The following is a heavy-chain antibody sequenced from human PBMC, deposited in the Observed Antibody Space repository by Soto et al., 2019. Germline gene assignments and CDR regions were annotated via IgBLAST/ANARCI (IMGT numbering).Heavy chain of an antibody. V-gene: IGHV1-69*01. Sequence: QVHLVQSGAEVKKPGSSVKVSCRASGGTFNTYGFNWVRQAPGQGLEWMGGVIPLFGTTTYEQNFQGRVTMTADQSTTTAYMEMSGMTSEDTTVDFCARGGELAGWMPFDSGGKVTLVTVSS. CDR2: VIPLFGTT. CDR1: GGTFNTYG. J-gene: IGHJ4*02. D-gene: IGHD6-19*01. CDR3: ARGGELAGWMPFDS.